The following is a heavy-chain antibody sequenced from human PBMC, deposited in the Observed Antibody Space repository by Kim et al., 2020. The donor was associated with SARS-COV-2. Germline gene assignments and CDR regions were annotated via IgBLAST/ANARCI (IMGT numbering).Heavy chain of an antibody. J-gene: IGHJ4*02. CDR2: ISYDGSNK. CDR1: GFTFSSYG. Sequence: GGSLRLSCAASGFTFSSYGMHWVRQAPGKGLEWVAVISYDGSNKYYADSVKGRFTISRDNSKNTLYLQMNSLRAEDTAVYYCAKSSLGESGYYLDYWGQGTLVTVSS. CDR3: AKSSLGESGYYLDY. D-gene: IGHD3-22*01. V-gene: IGHV3-30*18.